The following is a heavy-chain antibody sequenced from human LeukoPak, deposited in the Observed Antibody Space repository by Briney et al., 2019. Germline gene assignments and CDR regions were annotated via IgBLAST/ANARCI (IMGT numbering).Heavy chain of an antibody. CDR3: ARDNDKVVDH. Sequence: ASVKVSCKPSGYTFSNYGISWVRQAPGQGLEWMGWITAYNGNRLYAQRFQGRITLPTDTSTSTSYMELRSLEYDDTAIYYCARDNDKVVDHWGQGTLVTVPS. CDR1: GYTFSNYG. D-gene: IGHD1-1*01. CDR2: ITAYNGNR. J-gene: IGHJ4*01. V-gene: IGHV1-18*01.